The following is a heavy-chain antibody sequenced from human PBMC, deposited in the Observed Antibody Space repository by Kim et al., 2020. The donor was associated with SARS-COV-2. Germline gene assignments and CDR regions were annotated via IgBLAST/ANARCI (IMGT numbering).Heavy chain of an antibody. CDR1: GFTFSDYD. V-gene: IGHV3-23*01. J-gene: IGHJ5*02. Sequence: GGSPRLSCVASGFTFSDYDMSWVRQAPGKGLEWVSSIRNRGGDTYYADSVRGRFTISRDNSHNTLYLQMNSLRAEDTALYYCARKFSDTYTSFYFGPWG. CDR3: ARKFSDTYTSFYFGP. CDR2: IRNRGGDT. D-gene: IGHD2-2*02.